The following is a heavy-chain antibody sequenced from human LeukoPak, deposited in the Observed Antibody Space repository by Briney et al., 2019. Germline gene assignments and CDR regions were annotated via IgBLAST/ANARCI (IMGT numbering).Heavy chain of an antibody. CDR2: ISGSGGST. V-gene: IGHV3-23*01. CDR1: GFTFSSYA. CDR3: ALKPRVSQPLDY. J-gene: IGHJ4*02. D-gene: IGHD6-13*01. Sequence: GGSLRLSCAASGFTFSSYAMSWDRQAPGKGLEWVSAISGSGGSTYYADSVKGRFTISRDNSKNTLYLQMNSLRAEDTAVYYCALKPRVSQPLDYWGQGTLVTVSS.